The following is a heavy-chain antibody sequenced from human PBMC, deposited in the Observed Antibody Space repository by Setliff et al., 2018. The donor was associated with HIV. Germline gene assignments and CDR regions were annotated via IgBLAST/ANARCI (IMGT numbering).Heavy chain of an antibody. V-gene: IGHV1-46*01. CDR3: ASKGGSENYPDSDAFDI. Sequence: ASVKVSCKASGYTFTTYYVHWVRQAPGQGLEWMGILNPSGDSTAYPQKFQARVTMTRDTSTSTVYLELRSLRSEDTAVYFCASKGGSENYPDSDAFDIWGQGTLVTVSS. CDR2: LNPSGDST. D-gene: IGHD3-10*01. J-gene: IGHJ3*02. CDR1: GYTFTTYY.